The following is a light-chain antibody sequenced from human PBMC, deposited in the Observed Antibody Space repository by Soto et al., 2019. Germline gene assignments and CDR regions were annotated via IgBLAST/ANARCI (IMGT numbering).Light chain of an antibody. CDR1: QIITIK. J-gene: IGKJ4*01. CDR2: GAS. V-gene: IGKV3-15*01. Sequence: ERVVTQSPATLSVSPGERATLSCRARQIITIKLAWCQQKPGQAPRLLIYGASTRATGIPARFSGSGSWTEFTLTISSLQSEDFAVYSCQQYNNWPLTFGGGTKVDI. CDR3: QQYNNWPLT.